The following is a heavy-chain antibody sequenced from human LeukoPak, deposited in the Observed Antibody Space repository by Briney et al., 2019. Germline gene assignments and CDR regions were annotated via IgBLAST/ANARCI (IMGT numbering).Heavy chain of an antibody. J-gene: IGHJ4*02. CDR3: ARGDCSGGSCQFDY. Sequence: GGSLRLFCAASGFTFSRYNMNWVREARGKGREGVSYISSSSSAIYYADSVKGRFTISRDNAKNSLYLQINSLRDEDTAVYYCARGDCSGGSCQFDYWGQGTLVTVSS. D-gene: IGHD2-15*01. CDR1: GFTFSRYN. CDR2: ISSSSSAI. V-gene: IGHV3-48*02.